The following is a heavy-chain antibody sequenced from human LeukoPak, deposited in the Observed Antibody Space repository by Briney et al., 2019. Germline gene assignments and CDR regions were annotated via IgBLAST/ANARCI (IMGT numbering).Heavy chain of an antibody. D-gene: IGHD3-3*01. CDR3: ARGQSIFGGGYYYYYGMDV. Sequence: SPKDSCKASRGTFSSYTPCWVRQAPGQGREWTGQIIPILGVANYAQKSQGRVTITADKSASTTYMELSSLRSEDTAVYYCARGQSIFGGGYYYYYGMDVWGQGTTVTVSS. J-gene: IGHJ6*02. CDR1: RGTFSSYT. CDR2: IIPILGVA. V-gene: IGHV1-69*02.